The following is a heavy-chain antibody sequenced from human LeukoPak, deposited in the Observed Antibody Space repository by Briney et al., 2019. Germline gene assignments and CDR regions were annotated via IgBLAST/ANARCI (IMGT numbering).Heavy chain of an antibody. CDR3: ARLDYGDYRGAFDI. V-gene: IGHV3-48*03. CDR1: GFTFSSYE. D-gene: IGHD4-17*01. CDR2: ISSSGSTI. Sequence: GGSLRLSCAASGFTFSSYEMNWVRQAPGKGLEWVSYISSSGSTIYYADSVKGRFTISRDNAKNSLYLRMNSLRAEDTAVYYCARLDYGDYRGAFDIWGQGTMVTVSS. J-gene: IGHJ3*02.